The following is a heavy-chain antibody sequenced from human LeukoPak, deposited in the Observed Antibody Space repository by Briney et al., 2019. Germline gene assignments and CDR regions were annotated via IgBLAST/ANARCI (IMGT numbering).Heavy chain of an antibody. Sequence: GSLRLSCAASGFTFSSYAMHWIRQPPGKGLEWIGYIYYSGSTNYNPSLKSRVTISVDTSKNQFSLKLSSVTAADTAVYYCARGDRTFLFDYWGQGTLVTVSS. D-gene: IGHD3-16*01. CDR1: GFTFSSYA. CDR3: ARGDRTFLFDY. CDR2: IYYSGST. J-gene: IGHJ4*02. V-gene: IGHV4-59*01.